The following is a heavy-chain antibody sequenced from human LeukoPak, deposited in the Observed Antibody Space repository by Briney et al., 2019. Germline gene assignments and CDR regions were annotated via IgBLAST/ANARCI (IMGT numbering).Heavy chain of an antibody. CDR1: GFTFRSYA. J-gene: IGHJ4*02. CDR3: ARRNDY. V-gene: IGHV3-23*01. D-gene: IGHD1-1*01. CDR2: ITADGGST. Sequence: GGSLRLSCAVSGFTFRSYAMNWVRQAPGKGLEWVAAITADGGSTHYADSVKGRFTISRDNSKNTLYLQMNSLRAEDTAVYYCARRNDYWGQGTLVTVSS.